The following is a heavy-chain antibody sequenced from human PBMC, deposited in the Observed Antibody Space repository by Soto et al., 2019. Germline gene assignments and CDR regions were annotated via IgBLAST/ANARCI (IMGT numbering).Heavy chain of an antibody. CDR2: ISHDGSDI. D-gene: IGHD3-10*01. V-gene: IGHV3-30*18. CDR3: AKTPWGRYYTSNFDS. CDR1: GFTFSSYG. J-gene: IGHJ4*02. Sequence: QVQLVESGGGVVQPGRSLRVSCAASGFTFSSYGMHWVRQAPGKGLEWVAAISHDGSDIYYADSVKGRLTVSRDNTKSTLYLQLNSLRAEDTAVYYWAKTPWGRYYTSNFDSWGQGTVVTVSS.